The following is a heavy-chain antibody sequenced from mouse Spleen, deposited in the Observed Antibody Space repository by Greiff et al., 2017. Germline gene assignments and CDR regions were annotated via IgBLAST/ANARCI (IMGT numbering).Heavy chain of an antibody. V-gene: IGHV1-39*01. J-gene: IGHJ4*01. CDR3: ARPGKYYAMDY. D-gene: IGHD1-1*01. Sequence: EVKLVESGPELVKPGASVKISCKASGYSFTDYNMNWVKQSNGKSLEWIGNINPSNGGTNYNEKFKSKATLTVDRSSSTAYMQLSSLTSEDSAVYYCARPGKYYAMDYWGQGTSVTVSS. CDR2: INPSNGGT. CDR1: GYSFTDYN.